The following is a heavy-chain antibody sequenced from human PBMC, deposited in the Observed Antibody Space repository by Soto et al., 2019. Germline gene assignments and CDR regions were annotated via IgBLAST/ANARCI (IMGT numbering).Heavy chain of an antibody. J-gene: IGHJ6*02. D-gene: IGHD3-9*01. V-gene: IGHV4-59*01. CDR3: ARDGAGGYNRTWYYYYYHGMYI. Sequence: SETLSLTCTVSGASISSYYWSWIRQPPGKGLEWIGYIYYSGSTNYNPSLKSRVTISVDTSKNQFSLKLSSVTAADTAVYYCARDGAGGYNRTWYYYYYHGMYIWGHGTTVTVS. CDR1: GASISSYY. CDR2: IYYSGST.